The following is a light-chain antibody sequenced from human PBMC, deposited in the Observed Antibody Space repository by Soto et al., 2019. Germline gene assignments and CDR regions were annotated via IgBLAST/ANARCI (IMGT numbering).Light chain of an antibody. CDR1: LSVSSH. CDR3: QHYDVWHLT. Sequence: EIVLTQSPATLSVSPGGGATLSCRASLSVSSHLAWYQQKPGQGPRLLIYDASTRATGIPARFSGSGSGTEFTLTISSLQYEDFGVYYCQHYDVWHLTLGQGTKVDIK. J-gene: IGKJ1*01. CDR2: DAS. V-gene: IGKV3-15*01.